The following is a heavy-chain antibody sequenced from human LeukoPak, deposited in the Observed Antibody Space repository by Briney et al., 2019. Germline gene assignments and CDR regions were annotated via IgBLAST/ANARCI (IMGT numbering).Heavy chain of an antibody. J-gene: IGHJ3*02. V-gene: IGHV3-7*01. CDR3: ARDMGREYAFDI. CDR2: IKQDGSEK. Sequence: GGSLRLSCAASGFTFSTYWMIWVRQAPGKGLEWVANIKQDGSEKFYVDSVKGRFTISRDNAKNSLYVQMNSLRAEDTAVYYCARDMGREYAFDIWGQGTMVTVSS. CDR1: GFTFSTYW. D-gene: IGHD3-10*01.